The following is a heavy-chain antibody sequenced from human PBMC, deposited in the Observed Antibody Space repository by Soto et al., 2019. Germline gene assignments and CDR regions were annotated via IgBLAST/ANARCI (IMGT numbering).Heavy chain of an antibody. CDR2: ISSSGTYI. J-gene: IGHJ6*02. CDR3: VRAGHVFDVHYYGMDL. CDR1: GFTFNDYS. D-gene: IGHD3-10*01. Sequence: GGSLRLSCEASGFTFNDYSMDWVHQAPEKGLEWVSSISSSGTYIYYADSVKGLFAISRDNANNVMYLQMDTLRAEDTAVYYCVRAGHVFDVHYYGMDLWGQGTTVTVSS. V-gene: IGHV3-21*01.